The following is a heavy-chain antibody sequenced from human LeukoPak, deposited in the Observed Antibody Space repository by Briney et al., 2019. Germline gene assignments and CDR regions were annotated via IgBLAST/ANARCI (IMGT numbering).Heavy chain of an antibody. CDR1: GYNFNNYW. V-gene: IGHV5-51*01. Sequence: GESLEISCKASGYNFNNYWIGWVRQMPGKGLEWMGIIYPGDSDTRYSPSFQGQVTISADKSISTAYLQWSSLKASDTAMYYCARHKRYCSGGTCYFDWFDPWGQGTPVTLSS. CDR3: ARHKRYCSGGTCYFDWFDP. D-gene: IGHD2-15*01. CDR2: IYPGDSDT. J-gene: IGHJ5*02.